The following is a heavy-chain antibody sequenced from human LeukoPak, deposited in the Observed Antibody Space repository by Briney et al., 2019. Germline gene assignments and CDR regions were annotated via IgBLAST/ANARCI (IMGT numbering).Heavy chain of an antibody. CDR3: ARGATGTALYYFNS. Sequence: SETLSLTCAVSGGSFSTSNWWNWVRQPPGKGLEGIVKIYHDGSTNYKPSLTSRVTISIDKSKNQFSLSLTSVTAADTAVYYCARGATGTALYYFNSWGQGTLVTVSS. D-gene: IGHD1-1*01. V-gene: IGHV4-4*02. CDR1: GGSFSTSNW. J-gene: IGHJ4*02. CDR2: IYHDGST.